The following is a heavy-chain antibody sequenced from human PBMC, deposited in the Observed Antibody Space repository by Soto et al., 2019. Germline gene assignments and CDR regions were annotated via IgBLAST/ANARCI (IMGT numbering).Heavy chain of an antibody. CDR1: GFTFSSYG. CDR2: ISYDGSEK. J-gene: IGHJ4*02. Sequence: QVQLVESGGGVVQPGRSLRLSCAASGFTFSSYGMHWVRQAPGKGLEWVAVISYDGSEKYYADSVKGRFTISRDNSGNTXXLQMTSLRAEDTAVYYCAKDGSWELRTSSLYYFDYWGQGTLVTVSS. D-gene: IGHD1-26*01. CDR3: AKDGSWELRTSSLYYFDY. V-gene: IGHV3-30*18.